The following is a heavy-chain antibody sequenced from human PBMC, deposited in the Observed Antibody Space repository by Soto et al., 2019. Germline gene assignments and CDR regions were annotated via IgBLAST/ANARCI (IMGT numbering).Heavy chain of an antibody. CDR2: IGGSGITT. D-gene: IGHD2-2*02. CDR1: ELTFSNYG. J-gene: IGHJ5*01. V-gene: IGHV3-23*01. Sequence: GGSLRLSCTASELTFSNYGMTWVRQAPGKGLEWVSTIGGSGITTYYADSVKGRFTISRDNSGNTLNLQMNSLRADDTAVYHCARVQMLYGISKIAGWFDSWGQGTLVTVSS. CDR3: ARVQMLYGISKIAGWFDS.